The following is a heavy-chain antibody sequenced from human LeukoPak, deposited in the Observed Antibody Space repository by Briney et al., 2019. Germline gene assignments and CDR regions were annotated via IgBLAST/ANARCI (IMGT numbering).Heavy chain of an antibody. CDR1: GFTFSNAW. CDR3: ARDPQYGDLGFDY. CDR2: ISSSSSYI. Sequence: GGSLRLSCAASGFTFSNAWMSWVRQAPGKGLEWVSSISSSSSYIYYADSVKGRFTISRDNAKNSLYLQMNSLRAEDTAVYYCARDPQYGDLGFDYWGQGTLVTVSS. D-gene: IGHD7-27*01. J-gene: IGHJ4*02. V-gene: IGHV3-21*01.